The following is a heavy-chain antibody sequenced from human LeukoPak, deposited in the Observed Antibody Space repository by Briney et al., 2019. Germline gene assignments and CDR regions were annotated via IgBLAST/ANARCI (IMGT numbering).Heavy chain of an antibody. D-gene: IGHD2-15*01. V-gene: IGHV3-48*01. Sequence: GGSLRLSRAASGFTFSSYGMHWVRQAPGKGLEWISYLSSSSSLIFHADSVKGRFTISRDNANNSLYLQMNSLRAEDTAVYYCARIKGSGYMDVWGKGTTVTVSS. J-gene: IGHJ6*03. CDR2: LSSSSSLI. CDR3: ARIKGSGYMDV. CDR1: GFTFSSYG.